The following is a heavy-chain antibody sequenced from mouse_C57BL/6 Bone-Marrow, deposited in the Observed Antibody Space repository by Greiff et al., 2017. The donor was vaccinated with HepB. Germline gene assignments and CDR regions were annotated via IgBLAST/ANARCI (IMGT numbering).Heavy chain of an antibody. Sequence: VQLQQPGAELVKPGDSVKVSCKASGYTFTSYWMHWVKQRPGQGLEWIGRIHPSDSDTNYNQKFKGKATWTVDKTSSTAYIQLSSLTSEDSAVYYCAIGAPWFAYWGQGTLVTVSA. J-gene: IGHJ3*01. CDR2: IHPSDSDT. V-gene: IGHV1-74*01. CDR3: AIGAPWFAY. CDR1: GYTFTSYW.